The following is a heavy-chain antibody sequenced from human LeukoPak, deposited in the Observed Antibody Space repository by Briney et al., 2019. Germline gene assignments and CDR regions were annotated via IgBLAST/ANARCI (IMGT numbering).Heavy chain of an antibody. V-gene: IGHV4-59*01. CDR2: IHDVGTT. CDR1: GGSITNSY. D-gene: IGHD3-22*01. Sequence: PSETLSLTCTVSGGSITNSYWSWIRQSPGKGLEWIGYIHDVGTTNYNPSLKSRVTILADTSKNQFSLRLSSATAADTAVYYCARGGYDSSGYYYFDYWGQGSLVTVSS. CDR3: ARGGYDSSGYYYFDY. J-gene: IGHJ4*02.